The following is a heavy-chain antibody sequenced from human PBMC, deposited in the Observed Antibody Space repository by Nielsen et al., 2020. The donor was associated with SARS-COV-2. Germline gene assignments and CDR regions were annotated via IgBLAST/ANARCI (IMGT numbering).Heavy chain of an antibody. Sequence: GESLKISCAASGFTFSSYGMHWVRQAPGKGLEWVAVISYDGSNKYYADSVKGRFTIYRDNSKNTLYLQMNSLRAEDTAVYYCAKDILCCGWYAFDYWGQGTLVTVSS. CDR1: GFTFSSYG. CDR3: AKDILCCGWYAFDY. CDR2: ISYDGSNK. V-gene: IGHV3-30*18. J-gene: IGHJ4*02. D-gene: IGHD6-19*01.